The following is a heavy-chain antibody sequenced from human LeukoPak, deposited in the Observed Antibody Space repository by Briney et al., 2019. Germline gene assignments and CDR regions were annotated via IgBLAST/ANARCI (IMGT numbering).Heavy chain of an antibody. CDR3: SRLEDSSPIEVALDI. D-gene: IGHD6-13*01. Sequence: GGSLRLSCAASGFTFSGSVMHWVRQAAGKGLEWVCRIRSKRNNYATAYAASVKGRFTISRDDSKNTVYLHMDSLKTEDTALYYCSRLEDSSPIEVALDIWGQGTVVTVSS. CDR1: GFTFSGSV. J-gene: IGHJ3*02. V-gene: IGHV3-73*01. CDR2: IRSKRNNYAT.